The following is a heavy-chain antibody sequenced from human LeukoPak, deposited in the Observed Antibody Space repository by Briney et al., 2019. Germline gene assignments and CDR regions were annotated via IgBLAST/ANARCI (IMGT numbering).Heavy chain of an antibody. CDR2: ISSSSSYI. D-gene: IGHD2-15*01. CDR3: ARDKGSNYYYGMDV. J-gene: IGHJ6*02. Sequence: GGSLRLSCAASGFTFSSYSMNWVRQAPGKGLEWVSSISSSSSYICYADSVKGRFTISRDNAKNSLYLQMNSLRAEDTAVYYCARDKGSNYYYGMDVWGQGTTVTVSS. CDR1: GFTFSSYS. V-gene: IGHV3-21*01.